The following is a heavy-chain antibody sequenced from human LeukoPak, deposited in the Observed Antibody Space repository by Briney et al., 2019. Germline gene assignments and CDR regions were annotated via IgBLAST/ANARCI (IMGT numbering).Heavy chain of an antibody. CDR1: GFTFSDYY. CDR3: ARDFSYDSSGYYPGY. CDR2: ISSSGSTI. D-gene: IGHD3-22*01. V-gene: IGHV3-11*04. J-gene: IGHJ4*02. Sequence: PGGSLRLSCAAPGFTFSDYYMSWIRQAPGKGLEWVSYISSSGSTIYYADSVKGRFTISRGNAKNSLYLQMNSLRAEDTAVYYCARDFSYDSSGYYPGYWGQGALVTVSS.